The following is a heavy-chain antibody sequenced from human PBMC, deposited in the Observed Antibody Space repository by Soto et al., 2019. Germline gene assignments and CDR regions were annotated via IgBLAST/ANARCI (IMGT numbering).Heavy chain of an antibody. CDR2: IWYDGSNK. CDR3: ARTGEQIVVVPVHYYYGMDV. J-gene: IGHJ6*02. D-gene: IGHD3-22*01. CDR1: GFTFSSYG. V-gene: IGHV3-33*01. Sequence: QVQLVESGGGVVQPGRSLRLSCAASGFTFSSYGMHWVRQAPGKGLEWVAVIWYDGSNKYYADSVKGRFTISRDNSKNTLYLQMNSLRAEETAVYYCARTGEQIVVVPVHYYYGMDVWGQGTTVTVSS.